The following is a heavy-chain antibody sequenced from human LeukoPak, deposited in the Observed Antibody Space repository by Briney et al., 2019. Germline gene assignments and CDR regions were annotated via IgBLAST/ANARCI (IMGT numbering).Heavy chain of an antibody. V-gene: IGHV3-33*01. CDR2: IWYDGSNK. CDR1: RFTFSSYG. CDR3: ARDLHVGDYVGY. J-gene: IGHJ4*02. Sequence: GGSLRLSCAASRFTFSSYGMHWVRQAPGKGLEWVAVIWYDGSNKYYADSVKGRFTISRDNSKNTLYLQMNSLRAEDTAVYYCARDLHVGDYVGYWGQGTLVTVSS. D-gene: IGHD1-26*01.